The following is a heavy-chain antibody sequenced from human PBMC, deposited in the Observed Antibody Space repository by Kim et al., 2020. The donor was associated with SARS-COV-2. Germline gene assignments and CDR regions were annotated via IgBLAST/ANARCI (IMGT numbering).Heavy chain of an antibody. Sequence: GGSLRLSCAASGFTFSNAWMSWVRQAPGKGLEWVGRIKSKTDGGTTDYAAPVKGRFTISRDDSKNTLYLQMNSLKTEDTAVYYCTTEINLEWLLYNWFDPWGQGTLVTVSS. CDR3: TTEINLEWLLYNWFDP. V-gene: IGHV3-15*01. CDR1: GFTFSNAW. D-gene: IGHD3-3*01. CDR2: IKSKTDGGTT. J-gene: IGHJ5*02.